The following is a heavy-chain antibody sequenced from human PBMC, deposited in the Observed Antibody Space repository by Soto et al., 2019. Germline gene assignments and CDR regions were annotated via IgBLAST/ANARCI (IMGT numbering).Heavy chain of an antibody. CDR1: GGSVSSGSYY. Sequence: PSETLSLTWSVSGGSVSSGSYYWSWIRQPPGKGLEWIGYIYYSGSTNYNPSLKSRVTISVDTSKNQFSLKLSSVTAADTAVYYCARDGSPTRLDFWGQGTLVTVSS. V-gene: IGHV4-61*01. D-gene: IGHD1-1*01. CDR2: IYYSGST. CDR3: ARDGSPTRLDF. J-gene: IGHJ4*02.